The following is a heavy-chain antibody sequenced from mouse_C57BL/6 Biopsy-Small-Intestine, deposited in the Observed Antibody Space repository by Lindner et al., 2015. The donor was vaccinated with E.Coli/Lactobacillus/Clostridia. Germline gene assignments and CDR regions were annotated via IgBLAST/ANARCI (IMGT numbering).Heavy chain of an antibody. Sequence: SVKVSCKASGYTFNEHGVNWVRQAPGQGLEWMGWISPHDGNTNYAQKFQGRVSMTTDTSTNTAYMELRSLRSDDTAIYYCAREVSYRGTHFDYWGQGTLVTVSS. J-gene: IGHJ4*01. CDR2: ISPHDGNT. CDR1: GYTFNEHG. D-gene: IGHD4-1*01. V-gene: IGHV14-2*01. CDR3: AREVSYRGTHFDY.